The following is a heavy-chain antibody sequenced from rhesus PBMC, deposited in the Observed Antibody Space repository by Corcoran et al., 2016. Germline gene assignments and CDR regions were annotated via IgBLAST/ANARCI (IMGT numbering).Heavy chain of an antibody. CDR2: IYGSSGST. Sequence: QVQLQESGPGVVKPSETLSLTCAVSGYSISSGYDWSWIRQPPGKGLEWIGYIYGSSGSTNYNPSLKNRVPISKDTSKNQFSLKLSSVTAADTAVYYCARGGDTAAAFDYWGQGVLVTVSS. CDR3: ARGGDTAAAFDY. D-gene: IGHD5-42*01. J-gene: IGHJ4*01. CDR1: GYSISSGYD. V-gene: IGHV4-76*01.